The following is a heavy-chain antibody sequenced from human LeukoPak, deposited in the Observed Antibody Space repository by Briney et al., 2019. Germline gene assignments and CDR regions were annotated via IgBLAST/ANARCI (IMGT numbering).Heavy chain of an antibody. CDR2: ISYDGSNK. D-gene: IGHD5-24*01. CDR3: AKGDGYSD. Sequence: GGSLRLSCAASGFTFSSYGMHWARQAPGKGLEWVAVISYDGSNKYYADSVKGRFTISRDNSKNTLYLQMNSLRAEDTAVYYCAKGDGYSDWGQGTLVTVSS. J-gene: IGHJ4*02. V-gene: IGHV3-30*18. CDR1: GFTFSSYG.